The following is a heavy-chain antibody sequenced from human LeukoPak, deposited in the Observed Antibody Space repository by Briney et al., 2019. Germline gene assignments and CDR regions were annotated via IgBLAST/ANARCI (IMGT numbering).Heavy chain of an antibody. CDR3: AKDPPLQGYFDWLLHPLDY. V-gene: IGHV3-23*01. CDR2: ISGSGGST. D-gene: IGHD3-9*01. J-gene: IGHJ4*02. Sequence: GRSLRLSCAASGFTFSSYGMHWVRQAPGKGLEWVSAISGSGGSTYYADSVKGRFTISRDNSKNTLYLQMNSLRAEDTAVYYCAKDPPLQGYFDWLLHPLDYWGQGTLVTVSS. CDR1: GFTFSSYG.